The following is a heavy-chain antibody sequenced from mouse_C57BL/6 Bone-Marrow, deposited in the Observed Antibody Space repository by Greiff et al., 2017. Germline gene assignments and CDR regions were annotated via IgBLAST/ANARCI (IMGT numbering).Heavy chain of an antibody. CDR3: AKNDYGSSWFAY. Sequence: VQVVESGPGLVQPSQSLSITCTVSGFSLTSYGVHWVRQSPGKGLEWLGVIWRGGSTDYNAAFMSRLSITKDNSKSQVFFKMNSLQADDTAIYYCAKNDYGSSWFAYWGQGTLVTVSA. J-gene: IGHJ3*01. D-gene: IGHD1-1*01. V-gene: IGHV2-5*01. CDR2: IWRGGST. CDR1: GFSLTSYG.